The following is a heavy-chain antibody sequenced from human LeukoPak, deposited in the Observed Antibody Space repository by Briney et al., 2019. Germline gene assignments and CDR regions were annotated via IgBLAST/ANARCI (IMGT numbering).Heavy chain of an antibody. V-gene: IGHV4-59*08. J-gene: IGHJ4*02. CDR2: IHYSGNT. D-gene: IGHD6-19*01. Sequence: SETLSLTCTVSGGTISNYYWNWIRQPPGKGLEWVGYIHYSGNTKYNSSLKSRATTSVDTSKNQFSLKLSSVTAADTAVYYCARWYSSGWALDYWGQGTLVTVSS. CDR3: ARWYSSGWALDY. CDR1: GGTISNYY.